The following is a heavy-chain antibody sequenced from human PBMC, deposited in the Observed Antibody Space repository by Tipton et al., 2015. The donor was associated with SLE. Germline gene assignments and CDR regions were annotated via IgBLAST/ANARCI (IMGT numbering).Heavy chain of an antibody. J-gene: IGHJ4*01. CDR3: ATQPPYSGTWYFDS. CDR1: GFTFSDYY. V-gene: IGHV3-11*04. D-gene: IGHD6-13*01. CDR2: ISSSGSTI. Sequence: GSLRLSCAASGFTFSDYYMSWIRQAPGKGLEWVSYISSSGSTIYYADSVEGRFTISRDNSKNTLYLQMNSLRAEDTAVYYCATQPPYSGTWYFDSWGQGTLVTVSS.